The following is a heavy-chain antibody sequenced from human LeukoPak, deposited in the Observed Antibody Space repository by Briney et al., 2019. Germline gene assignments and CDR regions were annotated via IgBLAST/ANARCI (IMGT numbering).Heavy chain of an antibody. D-gene: IGHD1-26*01. Sequence: ASVKVSCKVSGYTLTSYYMHWVRQAPGQGLEWMAIINPSGGSTSSAQKFQGRVTMTRDTSTSTVYMELSSLRSEDTAVYYCAREWVSGYYYGMDVWGQGTTVTVSS. CDR1: GYTLTSYY. CDR2: INPSGGST. CDR3: AREWVSGYYYGMDV. J-gene: IGHJ6*02. V-gene: IGHV1-46*01.